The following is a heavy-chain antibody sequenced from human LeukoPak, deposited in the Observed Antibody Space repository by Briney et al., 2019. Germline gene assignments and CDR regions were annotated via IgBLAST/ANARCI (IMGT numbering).Heavy chain of an antibody. CDR1: GYSFTSYW. Sequence: PGESLKISCKGSGYSFTSYWIGWVRQMPGKGLEWMGIIYPGDSDTRYSPSFQGQVTISADKSISTAYLQWSSLKASDTAVYYCARQITSGYDTNWFDPWGQGTLVTASS. V-gene: IGHV5-51*01. CDR2: IYPGDSDT. J-gene: IGHJ5*02. CDR3: ARQITSGYDTNWFDP. D-gene: IGHD5-12*01.